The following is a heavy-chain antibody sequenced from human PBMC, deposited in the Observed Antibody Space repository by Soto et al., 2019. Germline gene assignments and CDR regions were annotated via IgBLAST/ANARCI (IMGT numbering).Heavy chain of an antibody. J-gene: IGHJ6*02. D-gene: IGHD3-9*01. CDR2: IYSGGST. CDR3: ARYDYESLTGYYRPYYYYGMDV. V-gene: IGHV3-53*04. Sequence: EVQLVESGGGLVQPGGSLRLSCAASGFTVSSNYMSWVRQAPGKGLEWVSVIYSGGSTYYADSAKGRFTISINNSKNTLYLQMNSLRAEDTAVYYCARYDYESLTGYYRPYYYYGMDVWGQGTTVTVSS. CDR1: GFTVSSNY.